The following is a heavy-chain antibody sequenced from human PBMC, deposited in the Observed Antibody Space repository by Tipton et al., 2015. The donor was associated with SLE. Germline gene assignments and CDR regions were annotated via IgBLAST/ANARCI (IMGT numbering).Heavy chain of an antibody. V-gene: IGHV4-34*01. CDR2: ITNNGNT. Sequence: TLSLTCAVSGESFSDSYWDWIRQPPGKGPEWIGRITNNGNTYYIPSLQSRVTMSVDTSKNHFSLKLSSVTAADTAVYYCARHDTNYGRNWFDPWGQGTLVTVSS. CDR1: GESFSDSY. D-gene: IGHD2-8*01. J-gene: IGHJ5*02. CDR3: ARHDTNYGRNWFDP.